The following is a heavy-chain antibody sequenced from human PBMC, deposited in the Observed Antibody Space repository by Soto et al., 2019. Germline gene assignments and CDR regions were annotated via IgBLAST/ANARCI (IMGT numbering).Heavy chain of an antibody. Sequence: GGSLRLSCAASGFTFSSYGMHWVRQAPGKGLEWIAHITTSGSGMNYADSVKGRFTISRDNSKSSVFLQMNSLRVEDTAIYYCVREGRGSFDFWGRGTMVTV. CDR2: ITTSGSGM. D-gene: IGHD5-12*01. CDR1: GFTFSSYG. J-gene: IGHJ3*01. V-gene: IGHV3-48*04. CDR3: VREGRGSFDF.